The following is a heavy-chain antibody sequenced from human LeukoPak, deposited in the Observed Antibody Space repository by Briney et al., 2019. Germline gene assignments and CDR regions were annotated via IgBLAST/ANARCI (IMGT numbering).Heavy chain of an antibody. J-gene: IGHJ4*02. CDR2: IKSKTDGGTT. V-gene: IGHV3-15*01. CDR3: TTAPRGWYRDY. D-gene: IGHD6-19*01. Sequence: GGSLRLSCAASGFTFSNAWTSWVRQAPGKGLEWVGRIKSKTDGGTTDYAAPVKGRFTISRDDSKNTLYLQMNSLKTEDTAVYYCTTAPRGWYRDYWGQGTLVTVSS. CDR1: GFTFSNAW.